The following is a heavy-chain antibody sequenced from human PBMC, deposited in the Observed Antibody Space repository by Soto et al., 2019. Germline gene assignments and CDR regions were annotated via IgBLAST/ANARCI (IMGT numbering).Heavy chain of an antibody. V-gene: IGHV3-30*18. CDR3: EKDRIPYGSGSITY. D-gene: IGHD3-10*01. J-gene: IGHJ4*02. CDR1: GFTFSSYG. Sequence: QVQLVESGGGVVQPGRSLRLSCAASGFTFSSYGMHWVRQAPGKGLEWVAVISYDGSTKYYADSVKGRFTISRDNSKNTLYVQMNSLRAEDTAVYYCEKDRIPYGSGSITYWGQGTLVTVSS. CDR2: ISYDGSTK.